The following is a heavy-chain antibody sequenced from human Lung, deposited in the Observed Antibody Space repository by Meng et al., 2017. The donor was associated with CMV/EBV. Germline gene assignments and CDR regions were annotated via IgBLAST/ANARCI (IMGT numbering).Heavy chain of an antibody. J-gene: IGHJ5*02. CDR2: LRHDGSGE. V-gene: IGHV3-30*02. Sequence: SCAASGTSFSTYAMNWVRQAPGKGLEWVAFLRHDGSGEHYADSVKGRFTISRDTSRETLYLQMNSLRAEDTAVYYCAKSPPRMITFGGLIATTWXQGTXVTVSS. CDR3: AKSPPRMITFGGLIATT. D-gene: IGHD3-16*02. CDR1: GTSFSTYA.